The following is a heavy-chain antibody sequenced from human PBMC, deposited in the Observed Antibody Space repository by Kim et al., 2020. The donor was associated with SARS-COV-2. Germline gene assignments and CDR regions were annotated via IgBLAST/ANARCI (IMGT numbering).Heavy chain of an antibody. CDR3: TRESTYYYDSSGYPSALVDY. CDR2: IRSKAYGGTT. V-gene: IGHV3-49*04. CDR1: GFTFGDYA. Sequence: GGSLRLSCSASGFTFGDYAMSWVRQAPGKGLEWVGFIRSKAYGGTTEYAASVKGRFTISRDDSKSIAYLQMNSLKTEDTAVYYCTRESTYYYDSSGYPSALVDYWGQGTLVTVSS. J-gene: IGHJ4*02. D-gene: IGHD3-22*01.